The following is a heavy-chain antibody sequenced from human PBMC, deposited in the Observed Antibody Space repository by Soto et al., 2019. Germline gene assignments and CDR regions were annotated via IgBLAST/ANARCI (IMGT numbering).Heavy chain of an antibody. CDR2: IYDSGNT. V-gene: IGHV4-4*02. D-gene: IGHD3-16*01. J-gene: IGHJ6*02. CDR1: GDSITTYKW. CDR3: ARDGGPDKLLSYGMDV. Sequence: SETLSLTCGVSGDSITTYKWWTWVRQTPGKGLEWIGEIYDSGNTRYNPSLKSRVTISKDTSKNELSLKLNSVTAADTAVYYCARDGGPDKLLSYGMDVWGQGTAVTVSS.